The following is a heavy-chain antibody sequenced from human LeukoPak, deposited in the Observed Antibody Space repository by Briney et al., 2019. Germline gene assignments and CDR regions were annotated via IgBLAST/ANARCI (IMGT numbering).Heavy chain of an antibody. D-gene: IGHD6-13*01. J-gene: IGHJ4*02. CDR1: GGTFSSYA. CDR2: ISAYNGNT. V-gene: IGHV1-18*01. Sequence: GASVKVSCKASGGTFSSYAISWVRQAPGQGLEWMGWISAYNGNTNYAQKLQGRVTMTTDTSTSTAYMELRSLRSDDTAVYYCAREHSSSWVFDYWGQGTLVTVSS. CDR3: AREHSSSWVFDY.